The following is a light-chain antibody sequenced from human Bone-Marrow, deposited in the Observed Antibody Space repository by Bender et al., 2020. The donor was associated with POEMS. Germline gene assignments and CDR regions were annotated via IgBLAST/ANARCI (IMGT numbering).Light chain of an antibody. CDR3: QSYDNSLCGWV. CDR2: EGN. Sequence: QSALTQRASVSGSPGQSITISCTGTSSDIGTYKFVSWYQHHPGEAPKLIIHEGNKRPSGGSNRFSGSKSGNTASLAITGLQAEDEGDYYCQSYDNSLCGWVFGGGTKLTVL. J-gene: IGLJ3*02. CDR1: SSDIGTYKF. V-gene: IGLV2-14*02.